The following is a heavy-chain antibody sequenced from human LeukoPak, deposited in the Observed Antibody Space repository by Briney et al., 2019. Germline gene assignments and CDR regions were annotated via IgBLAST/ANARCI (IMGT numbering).Heavy chain of an antibody. CDR3: ARDSGCSSTSCYSGSYYYYYMDV. J-gene: IGHJ6*03. CDR2: IIPIFGTA. V-gene: IGHV1-69*05. D-gene: IGHD2-2*02. CDR1: GGTFSSYA. Sequence: SVKVSCKASGGTFSSYAISWVRQAPGQGLEWMGGIIPIFGTANYAQKFQGRVMITTDEPTSTAYMELSSLRSEDTAVYYCARDSGCSSTSCYSGSYYYYYMDVWGKGTTVTVSS.